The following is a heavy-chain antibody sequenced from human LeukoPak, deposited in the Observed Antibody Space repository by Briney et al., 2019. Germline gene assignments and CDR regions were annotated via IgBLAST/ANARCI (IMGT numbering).Heavy chain of an antibody. Sequence: QSGGSLRLSCAASGFTFSSYDMTWVRQAPGRGLEWVSSIRPSGDNTYYGDSVKGRFTISRDNSKNTVYLQMNSLRAEDTAVYYCAKVARVGWIQPDENYYYMDVWGKGITVIVSS. CDR3: AKVARVGWIQPDENYYYMDV. D-gene: IGHD5-18*01. CDR2: IRPSGDNT. CDR1: GFTFSSYD. V-gene: IGHV3-23*01. J-gene: IGHJ6*03.